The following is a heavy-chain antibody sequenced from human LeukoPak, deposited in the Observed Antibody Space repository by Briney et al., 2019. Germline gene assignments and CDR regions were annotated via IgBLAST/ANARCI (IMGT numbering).Heavy chain of an antibody. D-gene: IGHD3-3*01. Sequence: ASVKVSCKASGYTFTGYYMHWVRQAPGQGLEWMGWINPNSGGTNYAQKFQGRVTMTRDTSISTAYMELSRLRSDDTAVYYCASPMHYDFWSGMGGYYFDYWGQGTLVTVSS. V-gene: IGHV1-2*02. CDR1: GYTFTGYY. J-gene: IGHJ4*02. CDR2: INPNSGGT. CDR3: ASPMHYDFWSGMGGYYFDY.